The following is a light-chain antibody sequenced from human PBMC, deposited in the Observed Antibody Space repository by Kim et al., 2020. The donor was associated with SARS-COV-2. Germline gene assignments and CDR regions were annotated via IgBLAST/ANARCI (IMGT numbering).Light chain of an antibody. Sequence: APGEIATLSCRASQSVSSNYLAWYQQKPGQAPRLLIYGASSRATSIPDRFSGSGSGTDFTLTITRLEPEDFAVYYCQQYSSSPATFGQGTKVDIK. J-gene: IGKJ1*01. CDR2: GAS. CDR1: QSVSSNY. V-gene: IGKV3-20*01. CDR3: QQYSSSPAT.